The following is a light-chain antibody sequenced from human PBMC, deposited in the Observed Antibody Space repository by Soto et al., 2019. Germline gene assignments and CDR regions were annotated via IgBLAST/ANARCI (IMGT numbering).Light chain of an antibody. CDR3: CSYAGTYYV. CDR2: EIN. CDR1: SSDVGGYKY. J-gene: IGLJ1*01. V-gene: IGLV2-8*01. Sequence: QSVLSQPPSAAGSPGQSVTISCTGTSSDVGGYKYVSWYQQHPGKAPKIITYEINIRSSGVPDRFWGSKSGNTASLTISGLQAQDEAEYYCCSYAGTYYVFGTGTKVTVL.